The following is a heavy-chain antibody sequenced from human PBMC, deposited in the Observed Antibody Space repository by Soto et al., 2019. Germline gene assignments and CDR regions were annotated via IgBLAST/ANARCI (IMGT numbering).Heavy chain of an antibody. CDR2: ISYDGSNK. J-gene: IGHJ5*02. CDR3: ARDGPGNPFEFGELPNWFDP. CDR1: GFTFSSYA. D-gene: IGHD3-10*01. Sequence: QVQLVESGGGVVQPGRSLRLSCAASGFTFSSYAMHWVRQAPGKGLEWVAVISYDGSNKYYADSVKGRFTISRDNSKNTLYLPMNSLRAEDTAVYYCARDGPGNPFEFGELPNWFDPWGQGTLVTVSS. V-gene: IGHV3-30-3*01.